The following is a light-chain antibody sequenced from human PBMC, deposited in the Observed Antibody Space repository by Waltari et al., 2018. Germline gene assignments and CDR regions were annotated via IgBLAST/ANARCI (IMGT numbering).Light chain of an antibody. CDR3: CSYAGRGTYV. CDR2: EVF. J-gene: IGLJ1*01. V-gene: IGLV2-23*02. CDR1: TSDVGSYDL. Sequence: QSALTQPASVSGTPGQSITISCSGTTSDVGSYDLVSWYQQHPGEAPKLLICEVFKRPPDTSSRFSGAKYGSTASRTISGLQPEDEADYYCCSYAGRGTYVFGSGTKVTVL.